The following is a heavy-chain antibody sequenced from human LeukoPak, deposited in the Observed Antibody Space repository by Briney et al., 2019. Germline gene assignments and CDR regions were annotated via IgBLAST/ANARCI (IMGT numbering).Heavy chain of an antibody. CDR2: IIPIFGTA. D-gene: IGHD2-2*01. CDR1: GGTFSSYA. CDR3: ASLYCSSTSCYRAFDI. J-gene: IGHJ3*02. V-gene: IGHV1-69*13. Sequence: SVKVSCNASGGTFSSYAISWVRQAPGQGLEWMGGIIPIFGTANYAQKFQGRVTITADESTSTAYMELSSLRSEDTAVYYCASLYCSSTSCYRAFDIWGQGTMVTVSS.